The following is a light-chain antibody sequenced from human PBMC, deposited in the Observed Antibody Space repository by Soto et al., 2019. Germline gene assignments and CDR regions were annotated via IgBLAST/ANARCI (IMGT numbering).Light chain of an antibody. CDR1: QSISSY. CDR2: AAS. CDR3: QQSYSTPPIT. J-gene: IGKJ5*01. V-gene: IGKV1-39*01. Sequence: IQMSQSPSSLSASEGDRVTITCRASQSISSYLNWYQQKPGKAPKLLIYAASSLQSGVPSRFSGSGSGTDFTLTISSLQPEDFATYYCQQSYSTPPITFGQGTLLE.